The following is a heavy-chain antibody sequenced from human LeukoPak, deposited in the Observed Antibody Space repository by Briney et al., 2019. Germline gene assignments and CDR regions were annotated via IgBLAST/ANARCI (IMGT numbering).Heavy chain of an antibody. D-gene: IGHD3-9*01. J-gene: IGHJ3*02. Sequence: GGSLRLSCAASGFTFSSYSMNWVRQAPGKGLDWASSISSSSSYIYYADSVKGRFTISRDNAKNSLYLQMNSLRAEDTAVYYCATRLRYFDWLFHDAFDIWGQGTMVTVSS. CDR1: GFTFSSYS. CDR3: ATRLRYFDWLFHDAFDI. V-gene: IGHV3-21*01. CDR2: ISSSSSYI.